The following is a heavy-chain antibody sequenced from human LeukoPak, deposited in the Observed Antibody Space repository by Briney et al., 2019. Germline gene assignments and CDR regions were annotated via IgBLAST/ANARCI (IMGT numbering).Heavy chain of an antibody. CDR2: IYYSGST. V-gene: IGHV4-59*01. J-gene: IGHJ6*02. D-gene: IGHD5-24*01. Sequence: SETLSLTCAVYGGSFSGYYWSWIRQPPGKGLEWIGYIYYSGSTNYNPSLKSRVTISVDTSKNQFSLKLSSVTAADTAVYYCARDPITAPYYYYGMDVWGQGTTVTVSS. CDR1: GGSFSGYY. CDR3: ARDPITAPYYYYGMDV.